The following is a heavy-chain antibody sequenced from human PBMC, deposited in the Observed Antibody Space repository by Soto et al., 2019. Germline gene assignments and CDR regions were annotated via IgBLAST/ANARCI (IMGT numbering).Heavy chain of an antibody. D-gene: IGHD6-19*01. Sequence: QVQLQESGPGLVKPSETLSLTCSVSGGSISSYYWSWIRQPPGKGVEWIGYIYYSGSTNYNPSLKSRVTISVDTSKNQFSLKLSSVTAADTAVYYCARVARQWLPPNIAVAGTKATGEFDYWGQGTLVTVSS. CDR1: GGSISSYY. J-gene: IGHJ4*02. CDR2: IYYSGST. CDR3: ARVARQWLPPNIAVAGTKATGEFDY. V-gene: IGHV4-59*01.